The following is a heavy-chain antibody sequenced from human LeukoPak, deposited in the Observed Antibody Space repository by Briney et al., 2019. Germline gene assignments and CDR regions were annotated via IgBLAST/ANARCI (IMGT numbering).Heavy chain of an antibody. CDR1: GYTFTGYY. D-gene: IGHD3-22*01. CDR2: INPNSGGT. J-gene: IGHJ3*02. CDR3: ARVTGYYYESSGYYHHAFDI. V-gene: IGHV1-2*02. Sequence: ASVTVSCKASGYTFTGYYMHWVRQAPGQGLEWMGWINPNSGGTNYAQNFQGRVTMTRVTSISTAYMGLSRLRSDDTAVYYCARVTGYYYESSGYYHHAFDIWGLGTMVTVSS.